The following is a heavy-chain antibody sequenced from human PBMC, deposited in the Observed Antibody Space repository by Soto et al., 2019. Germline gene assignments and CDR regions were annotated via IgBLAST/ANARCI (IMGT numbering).Heavy chain of an antibody. V-gene: IGHV4-31*03. J-gene: IGHJ4*02. CDR1: GGSISSGGYY. CDR2: IYYSGST. D-gene: IGHD6-13*01. CDR3: ARGAAATDNFDY. Sequence: LSLTCTVSGGSISSGGYYWSWIRQHPGKGLEWIGYIYYSGSTYYNPSLKSRVTISVDTSKNQFSLKLSSVTAADTAVYYCARGAAATDNFDYWGQGTLVTVS.